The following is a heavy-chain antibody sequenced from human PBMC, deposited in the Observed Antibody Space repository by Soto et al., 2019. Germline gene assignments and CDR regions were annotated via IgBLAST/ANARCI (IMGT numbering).Heavy chain of an antibody. Sequence: ASVKVSCKASGYTFTSYGISWVRQAPGQGLEWMGWISAYNGNTNYAQKLQGRVTMTTDTSTSTAYMELRSLRSDDTAVYYCARDHPITIFGVVIIRAFDYWGQGTLVTVSS. V-gene: IGHV1-18*01. CDR1: GYTFTSYG. CDR3: ARDHPITIFGVVIIRAFDY. J-gene: IGHJ4*02. CDR2: ISAYNGNT. D-gene: IGHD3-3*01.